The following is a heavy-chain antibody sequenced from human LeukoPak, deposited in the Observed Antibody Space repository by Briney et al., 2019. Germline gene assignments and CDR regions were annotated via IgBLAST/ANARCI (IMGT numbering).Heavy chain of an antibody. CDR1: GFPFSNYW. CDR2: VNSDGSTT. D-gene: IGHD6-13*01. J-gene: IGHJ4*02. CDR3: ARGYYSSSRIDY. V-gene: IGHV3-74*01. Sequence: GGSLRLSCAASGFPFSNYWMHWVRQAPGKGLVWVSRVNSDGSTTNYADSVKGRFTNSRDNAENTLYMRMNSLRPEDTAVYYCARGYYSSSRIDYWGQGTLVTVSS.